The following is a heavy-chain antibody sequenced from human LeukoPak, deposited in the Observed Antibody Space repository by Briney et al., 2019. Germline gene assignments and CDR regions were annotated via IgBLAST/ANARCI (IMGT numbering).Heavy chain of an antibody. V-gene: IGHV4-30-2*01. CDR3: ARGPVHYYDTYFQH. Sequence: PSGTLSLTCAVSGGSISTGGYSWSWIRQPPGKGLEWIGYIYHSGSTYYNPSLKSRVTISADRPKNQFSLKLTSVTAADTAVYYCARGPVHYYDTYFQHWGQGTLVTVSS. CDR2: IYHSGST. J-gene: IGHJ1*01. CDR1: GGSISTGGYS. D-gene: IGHD3-22*01.